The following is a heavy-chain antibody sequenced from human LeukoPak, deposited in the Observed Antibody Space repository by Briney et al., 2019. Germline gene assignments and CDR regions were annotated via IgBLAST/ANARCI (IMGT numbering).Heavy chain of an antibody. Sequence: AGRSLRLSCAASGFTFDDYAMHWVRQAPGKGLEWVSGSSWNSGSIGYADSVKGRFTISRDNAKNSLYLQMNSLRAEDTALYYCAKDKGSSWYGGDAFDIWGQGTMVTVSS. CDR3: AKDKGSSWYGGDAFDI. J-gene: IGHJ3*02. D-gene: IGHD6-13*01. CDR2: SSWNSGSI. V-gene: IGHV3-9*01. CDR1: GFTFDDYA.